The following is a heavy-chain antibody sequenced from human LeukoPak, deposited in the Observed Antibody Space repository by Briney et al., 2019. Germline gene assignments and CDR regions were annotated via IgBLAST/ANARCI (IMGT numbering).Heavy chain of an antibody. CDR2: ISYDGSNK. CDR3: AKSADNWNDVHYFDY. Sequence: PGGSLRLSCAASGFTFSSYGMHWVRQAPGKGLEWVAVISYDGSNKYYADSVKGRFTISRDNSKNTLYLQMNSLRAEDTAVYYCAKSADNWNDVHYFDYWGQGTLVTVSS. D-gene: IGHD1-20*01. J-gene: IGHJ4*02. V-gene: IGHV3-30*18. CDR1: GFTFSSYG.